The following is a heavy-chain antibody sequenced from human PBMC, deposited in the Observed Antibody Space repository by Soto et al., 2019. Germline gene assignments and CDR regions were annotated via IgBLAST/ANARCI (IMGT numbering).Heavy chain of an antibody. CDR1: GGSIRTGGYY. CDR3: VRDGTKTLRDWFDP. D-gene: IGHD1-1*01. V-gene: IGHV4-31*03. CDR2: IYYSGST. Sequence: SETLSLTCTVSGGSIRTGGYYWSWIRQHPGKGLEWIGYIYYSGSTYDNPSLKSRVTISVDTSKNQFSLKLSSVTAADTAVYYCVRDGTKTLRDWFDPWGQGISVTVSS. J-gene: IGHJ5*02.